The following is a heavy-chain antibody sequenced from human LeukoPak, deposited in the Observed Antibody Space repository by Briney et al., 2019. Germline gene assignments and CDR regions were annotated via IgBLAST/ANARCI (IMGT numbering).Heavy chain of an antibody. Sequence: SETLSLTCTVSGASITGTTYYWDWIRQPPGKGLEWIGSVSYSRNTYNPSLKSRATISVGTSKNQFSLKLNSVTAADTAVYYCARRRGPSCTLCYVDFWGQGTLVTVSS. J-gene: IGHJ4*02. CDR3: ARRRGPSCTLCYVDF. CDR1: GASITGTTYY. V-gene: IGHV4-39*01. CDR2: VSYSRNT. D-gene: IGHD2-8*01.